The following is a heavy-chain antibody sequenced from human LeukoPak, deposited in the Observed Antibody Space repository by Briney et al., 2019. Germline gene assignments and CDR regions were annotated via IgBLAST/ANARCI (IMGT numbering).Heavy chain of an antibody. CDR3: AKDGRFGELTSFDY. Sequence: GGSLRLSCAASGFTFSSYWMSWVRQAPGKGLEWVANIKQDGSEKYYVDSVKGRFTISRDNAKNSLYLQMNSLRAEDTALYYCAKDGRFGELTSFDYWGQGTLVTVSS. CDR2: IKQDGSEK. CDR1: GFTFSSYW. V-gene: IGHV3-7*03. J-gene: IGHJ4*02. D-gene: IGHD3-10*01.